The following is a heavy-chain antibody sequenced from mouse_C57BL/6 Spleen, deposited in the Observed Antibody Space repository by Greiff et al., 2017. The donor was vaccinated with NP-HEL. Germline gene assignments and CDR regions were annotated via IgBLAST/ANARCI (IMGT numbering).Heavy chain of an antibody. D-gene: IGHD1-1*01. J-gene: IGHJ3*01. V-gene: IGHV1-55*01. CDR3: AREDYYGSSAPFAY. Sequence: VQLQQSGAELVKPGASVKMSCKASGYTFTSYWITWVKQRPGQGLEWIGDIYPGSGSTNYNEKFKSKATLTVDTSSSTAYMQLSSLTSEDSAVYYCAREDYYGSSAPFAYWGQGTLVTVSA. CDR2: IYPGSGST. CDR1: GYTFTSYW.